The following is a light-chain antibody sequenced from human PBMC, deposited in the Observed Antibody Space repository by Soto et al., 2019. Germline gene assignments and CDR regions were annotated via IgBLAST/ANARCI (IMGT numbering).Light chain of an antibody. CDR2: SAS. V-gene: IGKV1-27*01. CDR3: QNYDSAPFT. J-gene: IGKJ3*01. Sequence: DIQITQSPSSLSASVGDIVTITCRASQDIGYFLTWYQQRPGKVPKLIIYSASSLSSGAPSGFSGSGSGTDFTLTIFHLQPDDVATYYCQNYDSAPFTFGPG. CDR1: QDIGYF.